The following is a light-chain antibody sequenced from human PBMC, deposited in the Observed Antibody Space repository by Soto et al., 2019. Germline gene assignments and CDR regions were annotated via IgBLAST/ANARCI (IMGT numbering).Light chain of an antibody. Sequence: DIQLTQSPPFLSAYVGDRVTITCRASQGIRTNLAWYQQKPGKAPKVLIYGASTLQSGVPSRFSGSGSGTEFTLTIRSLQPEDFATYYCQQLNSYPPWTFGQGTKVEIK. CDR2: GAS. CDR1: QGIRTN. V-gene: IGKV1-9*01. CDR3: QQLNSYPPWT. J-gene: IGKJ1*01.